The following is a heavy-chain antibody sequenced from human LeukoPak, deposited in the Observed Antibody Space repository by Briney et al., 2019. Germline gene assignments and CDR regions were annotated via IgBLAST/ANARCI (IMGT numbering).Heavy chain of an antibody. CDR1: GFTFDDYT. Sequence: GGSLRLSCAASGFTFDDYTMHWVRQAPGKGLEWVSLISWDGGSTYYADSVKGRFTISRDNSKNSLYLQMNSLRAEDTAVYYCARNLYGMDVWGQGTTVTVSS. V-gene: IGHV3-43*01. J-gene: IGHJ6*02. CDR2: ISWDGGST. CDR3: ARNLYGMDV.